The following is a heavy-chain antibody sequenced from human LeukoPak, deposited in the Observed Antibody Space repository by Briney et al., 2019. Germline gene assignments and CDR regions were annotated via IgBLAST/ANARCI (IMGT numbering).Heavy chain of an antibody. V-gene: IGHV4-61*01. J-gene: IGHJ4*02. CDR1: GGSISSSSFY. Sequence: PSETLSLTCTVSGGSISSSSFYWSWIRQPPGKGLEWIGYIYHSGSTNYNPSLKSRVTISVDTSKSQFSLRLSSVTAADTAVYYCASEPMTTGKGGFDYWGQGTLVTVSS. D-gene: IGHD4-17*01. CDR3: ASEPMTTGKGGFDY. CDR2: IYHSGST.